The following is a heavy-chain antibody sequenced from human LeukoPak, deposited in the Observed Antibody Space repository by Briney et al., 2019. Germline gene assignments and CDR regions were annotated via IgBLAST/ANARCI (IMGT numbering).Heavy chain of an antibody. CDR2: INPNSGGT. CDR3: AREGDWYSSSWYGGYYYGMDV. J-gene: IGHJ6*02. V-gene: IGHV1-2*02. Sequence: ASVKVSCKASGYTFTGYYMHWVRQAPGQGLEWMGWINPNSGGTNYAQKFQGRVTMTRDTSISTAYMELSRLRSDDTAVYYCAREGDWYSSSWYGGYYYGMDVWGQGTMVTVSS. D-gene: IGHD6-13*01. CDR1: GYTFTGYY.